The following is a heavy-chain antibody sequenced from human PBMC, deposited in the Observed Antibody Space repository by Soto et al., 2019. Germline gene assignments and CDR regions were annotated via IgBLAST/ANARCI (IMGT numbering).Heavy chain of an antibody. Sequence: EVQLLESGGGLVQPGGSLRLSCAASGFTFSSYAMSWVRQAPGKGLEWVSAISGSGAGTYYADSVKGRFTISRDNSKNTLYLQMNSLRAEDTAVYYCAKRIRDSSDVYFDCWGQGSLVTVSS. D-gene: IGHD2-15*01. CDR1: GFTFSSYA. V-gene: IGHV3-23*01. J-gene: IGHJ4*02. CDR3: AKRIRDSSDVYFDC. CDR2: ISGSGAGT.